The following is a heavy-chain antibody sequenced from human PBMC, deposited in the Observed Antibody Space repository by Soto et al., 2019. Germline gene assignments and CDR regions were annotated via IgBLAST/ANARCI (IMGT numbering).Heavy chain of an antibody. J-gene: IGHJ4*02. D-gene: IGHD6-19*01. Sequence: PGGSLRLSCVASGFSLANYPMNWVRQTPGKGLEWISYTSPRGETLYYAESVEGRFTISRDNGRNSLFLQMNSLRDEDTALYFCAKGPHNNVGWPYYFDSWDQGVPVTVSS. CDR1: GFSLANYP. V-gene: IGHV3-48*02. CDR3: AKGPHNNVGWPYYFDS. CDR2: TSPRGETL.